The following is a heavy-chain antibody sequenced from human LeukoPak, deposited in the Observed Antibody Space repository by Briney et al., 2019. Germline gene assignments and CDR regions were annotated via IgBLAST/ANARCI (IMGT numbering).Heavy chain of an antibody. J-gene: IGHJ4*02. Sequence: PSETLSLTCAVYGGSFSGYYWSWIRQPPGKGLEWIGEINHSGSTNYNPSLKSRVTISVDTSKNQFSLKLSSVTAAGTAVYYCARGSSYGSGSYLSWGQGTLVTVSS. V-gene: IGHV4-34*01. CDR2: INHSGST. D-gene: IGHD3-10*01. CDR1: GGSFSGYY. CDR3: ARGSSYGSGSYLS.